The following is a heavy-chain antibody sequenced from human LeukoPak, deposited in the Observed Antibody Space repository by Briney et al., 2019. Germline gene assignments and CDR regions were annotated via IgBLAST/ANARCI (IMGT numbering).Heavy chain of an antibody. J-gene: IGHJ4*02. Sequence: PGGSLRLSRAASGFTFSGSAIHWVRQASGKGLEWVGRIRSTANNYETAYAASMKGRFTISRDDSKNTAYLQMNSLETEDTAVYYCTRRGDKHYDSSGGDFWGQGTLVTVSS. CDR2: IRSTANNYET. D-gene: IGHD3-22*01. CDR3: TRRGDKHYDSSGGDF. CDR1: GFTFSGSA. V-gene: IGHV3-73*01.